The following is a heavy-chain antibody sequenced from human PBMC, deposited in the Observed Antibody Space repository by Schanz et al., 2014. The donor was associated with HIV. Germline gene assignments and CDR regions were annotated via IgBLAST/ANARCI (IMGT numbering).Heavy chain of an antibody. CDR1: GFSLSNYG. Sequence: QVQLVESGGGVVQPGRSLRLSCAISGFSLSNYGMHWVRQAPGKGLEWVAVISYDGSNKYYADSVKGRFTISRDNSKNTLYLQMNSLRAEDTAVYYCARVANWDYYGMDVWGRGTTVIVSS. D-gene: IGHD3-16*01. J-gene: IGHJ6*02. V-gene: IGHV3-30*19. CDR2: ISYDGSNK. CDR3: ARVANWDYYGMDV.